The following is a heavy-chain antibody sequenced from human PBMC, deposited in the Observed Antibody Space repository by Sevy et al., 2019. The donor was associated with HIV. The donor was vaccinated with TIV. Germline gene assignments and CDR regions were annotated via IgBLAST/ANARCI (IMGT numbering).Heavy chain of an antibody. V-gene: IGHV3-21*01. Sequence: GGSLRLSCAASGFTFSSYSMNWVRQAPGKGLEWVSSISSSSSYIYYADSVKGRFTISRDNTKNSLYLQMNSLRAEDTAVYYCARDTRPRSAALYFDYWGQGTLVTVSS. CDR2: ISSSSSYI. J-gene: IGHJ4*02. D-gene: IGHD2-2*01. CDR1: GFTFSSYS. CDR3: ARDTRPRSAALYFDY.